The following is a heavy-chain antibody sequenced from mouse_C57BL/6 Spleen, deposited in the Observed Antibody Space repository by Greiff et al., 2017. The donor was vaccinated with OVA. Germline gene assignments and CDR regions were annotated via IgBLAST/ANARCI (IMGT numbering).Heavy chain of an antibody. CDR1: GYTFTSYW. J-gene: IGHJ2*01. D-gene: IGHD1-1*01. Sequence: QVQLQQPGAELVKPGASVKLSCKASGYTFTSYWMHWVKQRPGQGLEWIGMIHPNSGSTNYNEKFKSKATLTVDKSSSTAYMQLSSLTSEDSACYNWARGDYHGRSLDYWGKGTTLTVSS. V-gene: IGHV1-64*01. CDR3: ARGDYHGRSLDY. CDR2: IHPNSGST.